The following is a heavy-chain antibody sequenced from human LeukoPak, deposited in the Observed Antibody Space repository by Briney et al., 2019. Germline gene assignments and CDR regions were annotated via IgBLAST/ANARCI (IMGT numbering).Heavy chain of an antibody. CDR3: ARDRKPYCSSTSCLYYYGMDV. D-gene: IGHD2-2*01. V-gene: IGHV1-18*01. CDR2: ISACNGNT. J-gene: IGHJ6*02. CDR1: GYTFTSYG. Sequence: GASVKVSCKASGYTFTSYGISWVRQAPGQGLEWMGWISACNGNTNYAQKLQGRVTMTTDTSTSTAYMELRSLRSDDTAVYYCARDRKPYCSSTSCLYYYGMDVWGQGTTVTVSS.